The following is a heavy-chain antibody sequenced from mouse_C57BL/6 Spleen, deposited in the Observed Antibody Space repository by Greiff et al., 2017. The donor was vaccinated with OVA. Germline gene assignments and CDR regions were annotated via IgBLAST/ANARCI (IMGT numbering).Heavy chain of an antibody. CDR2: IDPETGGT. Sequence: VQLQQSGAELVRPGASVTLSCKASGYTFTDYEMHWVKQTPVHGLEWIGAIDPETGGTAYNQKFKGKAILTADKSSSTAYMALRSLTSEDSAVYYCTRSYGNYAWFAYWGQGTLVTVSA. V-gene: IGHV1-15*01. D-gene: IGHD2-10*02. J-gene: IGHJ3*01. CDR3: TRSYGNYAWFAY. CDR1: GYTFTDYE.